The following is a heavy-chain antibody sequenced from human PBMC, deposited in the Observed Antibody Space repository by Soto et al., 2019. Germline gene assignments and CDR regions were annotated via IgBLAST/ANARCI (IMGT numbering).Heavy chain of an antibody. D-gene: IGHD3-3*01. CDR3: AASRWHDFWSGYYSGYYYYGMDV. CDR1: GGTISSGGYS. V-gene: IGHV4-31*03. J-gene: IGHJ6*02. CDR2: IYYSGST. Sequence: SETLSLTCTVSGGTISSGGYSLSWIRQHPGKRLEWIGYIYYSGSTYYNPSLKSRVTISVDTSKNKFSLKLSSVTAADTAVYYCAASRWHDFWSGYYSGYYYYGMDVWGQGTTVTVSS.